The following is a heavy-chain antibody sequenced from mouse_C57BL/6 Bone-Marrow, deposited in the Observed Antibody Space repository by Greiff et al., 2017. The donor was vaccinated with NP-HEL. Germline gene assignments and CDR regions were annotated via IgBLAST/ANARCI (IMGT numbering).Heavy chain of an antibody. CDR3: ARIYDYDVGAMDY. J-gene: IGHJ4*01. D-gene: IGHD2-4*01. V-gene: IGHV1-69*01. CDR2: IDPSDSYT. CDR1: GYTFTSYW. Sequence: QVQLQQPGAELVMPGASVKLSCKASGYTFTSYWMHWVKQRPGQGLEWIGEIDPSDSYTNYNQKFKGKSTLTVDKSSSTAYMQLSSLTSEDSAVYYCARIYDYDVGAMDYWGQGTSVTVSS.